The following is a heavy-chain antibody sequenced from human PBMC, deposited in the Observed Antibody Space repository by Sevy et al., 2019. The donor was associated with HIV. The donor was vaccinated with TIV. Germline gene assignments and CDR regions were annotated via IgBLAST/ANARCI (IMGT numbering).Heavy chain of an antibody. V-gene: IGHV3-48*02. Sequence: GGSLRLSCAASGFTFSSYSMNWVRQAPGKGLEWVSYISSSSSTISYADSVKGRFTISRDNAKNSLYLQMNSLRDEDTAVYDCARLNYYDGSGYYYSAFDIWGQGTMVTVSS. J-gene: IGHJ3*02. D-gene: IGHD3-22*01. CDR1: GFTFSSYS. CDR2: ISSSSSTI. CDR3: ARLNYYDGSGYYYSAFDI.